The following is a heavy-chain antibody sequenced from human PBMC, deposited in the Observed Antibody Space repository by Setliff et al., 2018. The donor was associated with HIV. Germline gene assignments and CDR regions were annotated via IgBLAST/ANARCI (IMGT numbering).Heavy chain of an antibody. CDR1: GYTFTSYG. V-gene: IGHV1-18*01. Sequence: WASVKVSCKASGYTFTSYGISWVRQAPGQGLEWMGWISAYNGNTNYAQKLQGRVTMTTDTSTSTAYMELRSLRSDDTAVYYCAREGIERYQYYNFWSGYYTPDYWGQGTLVTVSS. CDR2: ISAYNGNT. J-gene: IGHJ4*02. CDR3: AREGIERYQYYNFWSGYYTPDY. D-gene: IGHD3-3*01.